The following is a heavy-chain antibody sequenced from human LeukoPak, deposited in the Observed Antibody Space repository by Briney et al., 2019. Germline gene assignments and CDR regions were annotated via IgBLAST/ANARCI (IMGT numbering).Heavy chain of an antibody. CDR3: SKGGVRGTYYFDD. CDR1: GFTFSSYG. Sequence: GGSLRLSCAASGFTFSSYGMNWVRQAPGKGLEWVAYIRFDGSNIQYADSVKGRFTISRDNSKKTLSLQMNSLRAEDTAVYHCSKGGVRGTYYFDDWGQGTLVTVSS. J-gene: IGHJ4*02. V-gene: IGHV3-30*02. CDR2: IRFDGSNI. D-gene: IGHD1-1*01.